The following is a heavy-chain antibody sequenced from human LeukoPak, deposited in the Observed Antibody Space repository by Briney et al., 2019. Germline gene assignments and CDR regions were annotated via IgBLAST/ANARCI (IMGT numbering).Heavy chain of an antibody. Sequence: PSETLSLTCAVYGGSFSGYYWSWIRQPPGKGLEWIGEINHSGSTNYNPSLKSRVTISVDTSKNQFSLKLSSVTAADTAVYYCARDGCSSTSCPRADAFDIWGQGTMVTVSS. V-gene: IGHV4-34*01. CDR2: INHSGST. CDR1: GGSFSGYY. J-gene: IGHJ3*02. CDR3: ARDGCSSTSCPRADAFDI. D-gene: IGHD2-2*01.